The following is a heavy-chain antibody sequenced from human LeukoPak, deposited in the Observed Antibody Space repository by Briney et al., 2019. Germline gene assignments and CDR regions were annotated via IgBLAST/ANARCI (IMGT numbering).Heavy chain of an antibody. CDR1: GFTFSSYS. D-gene: IGHD3-10*01. J-gene: IGHJ3*02. Sequence: GGSLRLSCAASGFTFSSYSMNWVRQAPGKGLEWVSSISSSSSYIYYADSVKGRFTISRDNAKNSLYLQMNSQRAEDTAVYYCARVMGGWFGELDAFDIWGQGTMVTVSS. CDR2: ISSSSSYI. CDR3: ARVMGGWFGELDAFDI. V-gene: IGHV3-21*01.